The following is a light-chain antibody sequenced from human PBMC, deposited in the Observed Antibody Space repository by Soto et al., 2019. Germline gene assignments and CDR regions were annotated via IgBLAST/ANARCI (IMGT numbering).Light chain of an antibody. V-gene: IGKV1-39*01. CDR1: QSIGSS. CDR3: QQSFIPPRIT. J-gene: IGKJ5*01. CDR2: AAS. Sequence: DLQMTQSPSSLSASVGDRVTITCRASQSIGSSLNWYQQKPGKAPKVLIYAASSLQSGVPSRFSGGGSGTDFTLTISSLQPEDFATYYCQQSFIPPRITFGQGTRLEIK.